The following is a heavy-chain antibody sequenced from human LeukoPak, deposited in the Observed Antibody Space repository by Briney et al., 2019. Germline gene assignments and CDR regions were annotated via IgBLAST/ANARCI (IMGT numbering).Heavy chain of an antibody. CDR1: GFTVSSNY. J-gene: IGHJ4*02. V-gene: IGHV3-53*01. CDR3: AKVWKGNYYDY. D-gene: IGHD1-1*01. CDR2: IYSGGST. Sequence: GGSLRLSCAASGFTVSSNYMTWVRQAPGKGLEWVSVIYSGGSTYYADSVKDRFTISRDNSKNTLYLQMNSLRAEDTAVYYCAKVWKGNYYDYWGQGTLVTVSS.